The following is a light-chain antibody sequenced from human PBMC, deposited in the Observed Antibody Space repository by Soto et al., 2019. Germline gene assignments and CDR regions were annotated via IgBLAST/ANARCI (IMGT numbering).Light chain of an antibody. CDR3: QNFDFVPWA. CDR1: QGLANY. Sequence: QMTQSPSSLSASVGDRVTITCRASQGLANYLAWYQQKPGSAPKLLIYAASTLYSDVPSRFSGSGAGTEFTLTISSLQPEDVATYYCQNFDFVPWAFGQGTTVDI. J-gene: IGKJ1*01. CDR2: AAS. V-gene: IGKV1-27*01.